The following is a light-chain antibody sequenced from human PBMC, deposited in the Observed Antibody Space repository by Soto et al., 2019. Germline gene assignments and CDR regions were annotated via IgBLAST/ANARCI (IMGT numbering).Light chain of an antibody. CDR1: QSVSSGY. CDR2: GAS. CDR3: QQYSSSPSIT. V-gene: IGKV3-20*01. J-gene: IGKJ5*01. Sequence: ETVMTQSPGTLSLSPGERATLSCRASQSVSSGYLAWYQQKPGQAPRLLIYGASTRATGIPDRFSGSGSGTDFTLTISRLEPEDFAVYYCQQYSSSPSITFGQGTRLEI.